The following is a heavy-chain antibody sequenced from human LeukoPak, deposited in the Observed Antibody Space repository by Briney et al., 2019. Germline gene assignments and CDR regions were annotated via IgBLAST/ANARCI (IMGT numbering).Heavy chain of an antibody. CDR3: ARGHCNSTSCLFHYFMDV. D-gene: IGHD2-2*01. J-gene: IGHJ6*03. CDR1: GYTFTGYY. CDR2: INPNSGGT. Sequence: ASVKVSCKASGYTFTGYYMLWVRQAPGQGLEWMGWINPNSGGTNYAQKFQGRVTMTRDTSISTAYMELSRLRSDDTAVYYCARGHCNSTSCLFHYFMDVWGKGTTVTVSS. V-gene: IGHV1-2*02.